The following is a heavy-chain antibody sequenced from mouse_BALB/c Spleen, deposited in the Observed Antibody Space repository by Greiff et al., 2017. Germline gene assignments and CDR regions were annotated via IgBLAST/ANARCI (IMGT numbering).Heavy chain of an antibody. CDR2: IWRGGST. J-gene: IGHJ1*01. CDR3: AKKGGNYGYFDV. V-gene: IGHV2-5*01. CDR1: GFSLTSYG. Sequence: VQRVESGPRLVQPSQSLSITCTVSGFSLTSYGVHWVRQSPGKGLEWLGVIWRGGSTDYNAAFMSRLSITKDNSKSQVFFKMNSLQADDTAIYYCAKKGGNYGYFDVWGAGTTVTVSS. D-gene: IGHD2-1*01.